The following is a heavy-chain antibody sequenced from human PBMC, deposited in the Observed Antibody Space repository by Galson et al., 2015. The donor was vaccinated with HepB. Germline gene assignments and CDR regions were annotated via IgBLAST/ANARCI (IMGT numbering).Heavy chain of an antibody. V-gene: IGHV3-7*03. Sequence: SLRLSCAASGFTFSRYWMAWVRQAPGKGLEWVANIKGDESEKNYVDSVKGRFTISRDNAKNSLHLQINSLTAEDTAVYYCARWVYFNVDYWGQGTLATVSS. D-gene: IGHD2-8*01. J-gene: IGHJ4*02. CDR3: ARWVYFNVDY. CDR2: IKGDESEK. CDR1: GFTFSRYW.